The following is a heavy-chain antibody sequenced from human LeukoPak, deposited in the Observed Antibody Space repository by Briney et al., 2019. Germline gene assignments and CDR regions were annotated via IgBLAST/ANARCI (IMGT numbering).Heavy chain of an antibody. J-gene: IGHJ4*02. D-gene: IGHD3-10*01. CDR3: AKEDITLVRGVFY. CDR1: GFTFSDYY. V-gene: IGHV3-11*01. CDR2: ISSSGSTI. Sequence: GGSLRLSCAASGFTFSDYYMSWIRQAPGKGLEWVSYISSSGSTIYYADSVKGRFTISRDNFKNTLYLQMNSLRAEDTAVYYCAKEDITLVRGVFYWGQGTLVTVSS.